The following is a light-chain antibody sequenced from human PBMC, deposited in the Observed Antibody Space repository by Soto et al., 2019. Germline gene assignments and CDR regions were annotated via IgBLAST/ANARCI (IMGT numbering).Light chain of an antibody. V-gene: IGKV1-27*01. CDR2: DAS. CDR1: QGSSIY. Sequence: DIQMTQSPSSLSASVRDRATMTCRATQGSSIYLAWYQHKPGKVPKLLSYDASTLQSGLPSRFSCSGSGTDFTLTISRLQPEDVATYYCQKYNGAPLTFGGGNKVEIK. CDR3: QKYNGAPLT. J-gene: IGKJ4*01.